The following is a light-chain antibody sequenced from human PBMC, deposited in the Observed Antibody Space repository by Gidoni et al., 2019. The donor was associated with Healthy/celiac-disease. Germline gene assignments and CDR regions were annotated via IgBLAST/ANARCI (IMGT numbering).Light chain of an antibody. V-gene: IGKV1-39*01. CDR3: QQSYSTPRYT. Sequence: DIQMTQSPSSLSASVGDRVTITCRASQSISSYLNWYQQKPGKAPKLLIYAASSLQSGVLSRFSGSGSGTDFTLTISSLQPEDFATYYCQQSYSTPRYTFGQGTKLEIK. J-gene: IGKJ2*01. CDR2: AAS. CDR1: QSISSY.